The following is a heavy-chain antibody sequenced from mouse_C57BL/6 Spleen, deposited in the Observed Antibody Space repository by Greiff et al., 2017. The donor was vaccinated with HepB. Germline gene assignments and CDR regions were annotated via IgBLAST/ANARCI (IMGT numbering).Heavy chain of an antibody. CDR3: ARWRDFYYGSSAY. D-gene: IGHD1-1*01. CDR2: IYPGSGST. CDR1: GYTFTSYW. Sequence: VQLQQSGAELVKPGASVKMSCKASGYTFTSYWITWVKQRPGQGLEWIGDIYPGSGSTNYNEKFKSKATLTVDTSSSTAYMQLSSLTSEDSAVYYCARWRDFYYGSSAYWGQGTLVTVSA. J-gene: IGHJ3*01. V-gene: IGHV1-55*01.